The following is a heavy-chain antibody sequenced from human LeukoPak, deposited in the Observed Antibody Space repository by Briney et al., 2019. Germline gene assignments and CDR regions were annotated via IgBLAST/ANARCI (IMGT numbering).Heavy chain of an antibody. D-gene: IGHD5-12*01. Sequence: SVKVSCKTSGYTFTDLYIHWVRQAPGQGLEWMGGIIPIFGTANYAQKFQGRVTITADESTSTAYMELSSLRSEDTAVYYCARRVLRRGYSGYGGLDYWGQGTLVTVSS. CDR1: GYTFTDLY. CDR2: IIPIFGTA. CDR3: ARRVLRRGYSGYGGLDY. J-gene: IGHJ4*02. V-gene: IGHV1-69*13.